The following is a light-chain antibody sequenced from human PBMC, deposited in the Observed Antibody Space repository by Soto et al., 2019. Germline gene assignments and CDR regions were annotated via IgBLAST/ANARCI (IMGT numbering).Light chain of an antibody. CDR1: SSDVGGYNY. CDR2: DVS. Sequence: QSALTQPASVSGSPGQSITISCTGTSSDVGGYNYVSWYQQHPGNAPILMIYDVSNRPSGVSNRFSGSKSGNTASLTISGLQAEDEADYYCSSYTSSVVVFGGGTKVTVL. J-gene: IGLJ2*01. CDR3: SSYTSSVVV. V-gene: IGLV2-14*01.